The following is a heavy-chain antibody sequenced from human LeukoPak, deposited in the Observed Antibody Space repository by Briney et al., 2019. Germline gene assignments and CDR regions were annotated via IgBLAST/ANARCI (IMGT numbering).Heavy chain of an antibody. V-gene: IGHV3-66*01. D-gene: IGHD3-22*01. J-gene: IGHJ4*02. CDR3: TRESRSGYYLSY. CDR2: IYSGGRT. CDR1: GFTVSGNY. Sequence: GESLRLSCAASGFTVSGNYMSWVRQAPGKGPEWVSVIYSGGRTYYSDSVKGRFTISRDNSKNTVFLQMDSLRAEDTAVYYCTRESRSGYYLSYWGQGTLVTVSS.